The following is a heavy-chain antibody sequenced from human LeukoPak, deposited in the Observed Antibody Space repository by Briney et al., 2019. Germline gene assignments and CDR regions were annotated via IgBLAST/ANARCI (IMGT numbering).Heavy chain of an antibody. CDR3: ARDDEDIVVVPAAIYYGMDV. Sequence: GPSLRPFCAAYGFTFSSYGMHWVSQAPGKGLGWVAVIWNDGSNKYYADSVKGRFTISRDNSKNTLYLQMNSLRAEDTAVYYCARDDEDIVVVPAAIYYGMDVWGKGTTVTVSS. J-gene: IGHJ6*04. D-gene: IGHD2-2*01. CDR1: GFTFSSYG. CDR2: IWNDGSNK. V-gene: IGHV3-33*01.